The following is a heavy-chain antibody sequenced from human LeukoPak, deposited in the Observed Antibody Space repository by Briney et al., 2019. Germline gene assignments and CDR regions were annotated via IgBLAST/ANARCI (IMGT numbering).Heavy chain of an antibody. CDR2: IWYDGSNK. CDR3: AKDPRDGYNFDS. D-gene: IGHD5-24*01. Sequence: GRSLRLSCAASGFTFRSHGMHWVRQAPGKGLEWVAVIWYDGSNKYYADSVKGRFTVSRDNSKNTLYLQINSLRAEDTAVYYCAKDPRDGYNFDSWGLGTLVTVSS. J-gene: IGHJ4*02. CDR1: GFTFRSHG. V-gene: IGHV3-33*06.